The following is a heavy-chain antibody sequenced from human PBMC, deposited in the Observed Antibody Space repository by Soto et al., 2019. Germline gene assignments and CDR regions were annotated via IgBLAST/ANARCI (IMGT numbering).Heavy chain of an antibody. Sequence: QVQLVESGGGVVQPGRSLRLSCAASGFTFSSYGMHWVRQAPGKGLEWVAVISYDGSNKYYADSVKGRFTISRDNSKNTLYLQMNSLRADDTAVYYCAKDFLTTVTTFEGGPFDSNYYYGMDVWGQGTTVTVSS. V-gene: IGHV3-30*18. D-gene: IGHD4-17*01. CDR2: ISYDGSNK. J-gene: IGHJ6*02. CDR3: AKDFLTTVTTFEGGPFDSNYYYGMDV. CDR1: GFTFSSYG.